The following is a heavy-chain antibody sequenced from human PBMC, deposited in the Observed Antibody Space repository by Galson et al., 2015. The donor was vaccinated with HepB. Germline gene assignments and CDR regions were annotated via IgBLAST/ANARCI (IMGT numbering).Heavy chain of an antibody. CDR1: GYTFTSYA. CDR3: ARTPRGSLYYFDY. D-gene: IGHD3-10*01. CDR2: INAGNGNT. V-gene: IGHV1-3*01. J-gene: IGHJ4*02. Sequence: SVKASCKASGYTFTSYAMHWVRQAPGQRLEWMGWINAGNGNTKYSQKFQGRVTITRDTSASTAYMELSSLRSEDTAVYYCARTPRGSLYYFDYWGQGTLVTVSS.